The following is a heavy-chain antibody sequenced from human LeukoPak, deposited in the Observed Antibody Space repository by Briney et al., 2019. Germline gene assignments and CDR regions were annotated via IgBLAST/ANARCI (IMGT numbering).Heavy chain of an antibody. CDR1: GYTFTSYW. J-gene: IGHJ4*02. D-gene: IGHD6-13*01. CDR2: INPSDGSI. V-gene: IGHV1-46*01. CDR3: AKAPRNSSTMLDY. Sequence: ASVKVSCKASGYTFTSYWIQWVRQAPGQGLKWMGLINPSDGSIAYAHRFQGRVAMTRDTSTSIVYMDLSSLRSEDTAVYYCAKAPRNSSTMLDYWGQGTLLTVSS.